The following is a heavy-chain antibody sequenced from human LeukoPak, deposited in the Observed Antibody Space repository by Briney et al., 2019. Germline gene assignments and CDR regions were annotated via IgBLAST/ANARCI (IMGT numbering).Heavy chain of an antibody. D-gene: IGHD3-22*01. CDR2: ISGSGGST. CDR3: AKEPRDITMIVVVNYFDY. Sequence: PGGSLRLSCAASGFTFSSYAMSWVRQAPGKGLEWVSAISGSGGSTYYADSVKGRFTISRDNPKNTLYLQMNSLRAEDTAVYYCAKEPRDITMIVVVNYFDYWGQGTLVTVSS. J-gene: IGHJ4*02. CDR1: GFTFSSYA. V-gene: IGHV3-23*01.